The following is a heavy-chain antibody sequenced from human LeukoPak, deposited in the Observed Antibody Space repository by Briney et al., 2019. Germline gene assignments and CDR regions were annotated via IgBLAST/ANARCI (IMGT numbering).Heavy chain of an antibody. CDR1: GGSISSGDYY. V-gene: IGHV4-30-4*01. D-gene: IGHD3-9*01. J-gene: IGHJ4*02. CDR3: AREEGYYNVPFY. CDR2: IYYSGST. Sequence: SETLSLTCTVSGGSISSGDYYWSWIRQPPGKGLEWIGYIYYSGSTYYNPSLKSRVTISVDTSKNQFSLKLSSVTAADTAVYYCAREEGYYNVPFYWGQGTLVTVSS.